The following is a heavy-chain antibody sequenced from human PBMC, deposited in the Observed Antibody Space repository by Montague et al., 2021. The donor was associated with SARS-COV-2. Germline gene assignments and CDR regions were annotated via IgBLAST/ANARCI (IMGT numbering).Heavy chain of an antibody. Sequence: SETLSLTCTVSGDSISTYYWSWIRQPPGKGLEWIGYIYYNGYTNYNPSLKSRVTISVDTSKNQFSLRLTSVTAADTAVYYCARDVRYYYDQWGQGILVTVSS. CDR3: ARDVRYYYDQ. D-gene: IGHD3-10*01. J-gene: IGHJ4*02. V-gene: IGHV4-59*01. CDR1: GDSISTYY. CDR2: IYYNGYT.